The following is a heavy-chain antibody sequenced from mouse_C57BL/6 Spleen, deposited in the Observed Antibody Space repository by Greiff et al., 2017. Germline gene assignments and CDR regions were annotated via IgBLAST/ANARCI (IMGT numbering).Heavy chain of an antibody. CDR2: INPNYGTT. J-gene: IGHJ1*03. CDR3: ARQGEKNYGSSYWYFDV. D-gene: IGHD1-1*01. CDR1: GYSFTDYN. V-gene: IGHV1-39*01. Sequence: EVQRVESGPELVKPGASVKISCKASGYSFTDYNMNWVKQSNGKSLEWIGVINPNYGTTSYNQKFKGKATCTVDQSSSTAYMQLNSLTSEDSAVYYCARQGEKNYGSSYWYFDVWGTGTTVTVSS.